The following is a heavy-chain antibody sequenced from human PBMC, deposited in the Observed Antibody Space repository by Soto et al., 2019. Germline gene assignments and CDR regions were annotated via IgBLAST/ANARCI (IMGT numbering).Heavy chain of an antibody. CDR1: GFTFSSFA. D-gene: IGHD1-1*01. J-gene: IGHJ4*02. Sequence: GGSLRLSCAASGFTFSSFAMHWVRQAPGKGLEWVAFISNDGRHTYYAASVKGRFTISRDNSKNTLYLQMNSLRPEEAAVYYCATKTTDDLDYWGQGTLVTVSS. CDR2: ISNDGRHT. CDR3: ATKTTDDLDY. V-gene: IGHV3-30*03.